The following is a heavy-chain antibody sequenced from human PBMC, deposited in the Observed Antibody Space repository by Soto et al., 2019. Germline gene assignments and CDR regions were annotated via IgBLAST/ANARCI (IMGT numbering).Heavy chain of an antibody. CDR2: IYYSGST. CDR1: GGSISSYY. V-gene: IGHV4-59*12. D-gene: IGHD3-3*01. CDR3: ARYSYDFWSGYYPGRKGVYFDY. Sequence: SETLPLTCTFSGGSISSYYWSWIRQPPGKGLEWIGYIYYSGSTNYNPSLKSRVTISVDTSKNQFSLKLSSVTAADTAVYYCARYSYDFWSGYYPGRKGVYFDYWGQGTLVTVSS. J-gene: IGHJ4*02.